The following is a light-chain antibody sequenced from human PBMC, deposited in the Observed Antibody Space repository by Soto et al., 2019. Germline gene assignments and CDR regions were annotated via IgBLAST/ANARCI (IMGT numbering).Light chain of an antibody. CDR1: QGISNY. J-gene: IGKJ2*01. CDR3: PKYNSAPHT. Sequence: DIQMTQSPSSLSASVGDRVTITCRASQGISNYLAWYQQKPGKVPKLLIYAASTLQSGVPSRFSGSVSGTDFTLTISSLQHEDVATYYCPKYNSAPHTFGQGTQLEIK. CDR2: AAS. V-gene: IGKV1-27*01.